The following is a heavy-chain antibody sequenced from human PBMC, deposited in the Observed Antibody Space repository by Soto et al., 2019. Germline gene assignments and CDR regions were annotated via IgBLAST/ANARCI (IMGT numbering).Heavy chain of an antibody. V-gene: IGHV4-61*01. Sequence: PSETLSLTCTVSGGSVSSTSYYWSWIRQPPGKGLEWIGYIYNSGSTNYKPSLKSRVTISVDTSKNQFSLNLTSVTAADTAVYFCARDFRGWSRGSYYHYGMNVRGQGTTVTVSS. CDR2: IYNSGST. CDR1: GGSVSSTSYY. J-gene: IGHJ6*02. D-gene: IGHD6-19*01. CDR3: ARDFRGWSRGSYYHYGMNV.